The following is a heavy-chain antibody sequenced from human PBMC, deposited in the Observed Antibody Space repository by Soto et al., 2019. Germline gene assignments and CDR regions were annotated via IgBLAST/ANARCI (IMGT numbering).Heavy chain of an antibody. Sequence: PGGSLRLSCAASGFTFSSYAMHWVRQAPGKGLEWVAVISYDGSNKYYADSVKGRFTISRDNSKNTLYLQMNSLRAEDTAVYYCTRDQSGHTYYVFWSVYYTTDGHYYGMDVWGQGTTVTVSS. D-gene: IGHD3-3*01. V-gene: IGHV3-30-3*01. CDR3: TRDQSGHTYYVFWSVYYTTDGHYYGMDV. CDR1: GFTFSSYA. CDR2: ISYDGSNK. J-gene: IGHJ6*02.